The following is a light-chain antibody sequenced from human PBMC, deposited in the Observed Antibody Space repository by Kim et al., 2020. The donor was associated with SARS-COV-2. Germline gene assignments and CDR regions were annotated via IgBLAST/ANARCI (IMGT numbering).Light chain of an antibody. CDR3: QSYDGTYQV. Sequence: GKTVTISCTRSRGSIASNYVQWYQQRPGSAPTTVIWQDNQRPSGVPDRLSGSIDRSSNSASLTISGLKTEDEADDSCQSYDGTYQVFGGGTQLTVL. CDR1: RGSIASNY. V-gene: IGLV6-57*03. CDR2: QDN. J-gene: IGLJ3*02.